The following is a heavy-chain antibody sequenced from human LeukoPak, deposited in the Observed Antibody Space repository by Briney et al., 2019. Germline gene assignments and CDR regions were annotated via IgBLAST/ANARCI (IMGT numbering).Heavy chain of an antibody. Sequence: SETLSLTCTVSGGSISSYYWSWIRQPPGKGLEWIGYIYTSGSTNYNPSLKSRVTISVDTSKNQFSLKLGSVTAADTAVYYCARQETGSSGWYDAFDIWGQGTMVTVSS. CDR1: GGSISSYY. D-gene: IGHD6-19*01. V-gene: IGHV4-4*09. CDR3: ARQETGSSGWYDAFDI. J-gene: IGHJ3*02. CDR2: IYTSGST.